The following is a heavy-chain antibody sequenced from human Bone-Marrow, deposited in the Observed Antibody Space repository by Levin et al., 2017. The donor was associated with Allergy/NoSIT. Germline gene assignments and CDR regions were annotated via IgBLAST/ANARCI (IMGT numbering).Heavy chain of an antibody. Sequence: ASVKVSCKASGYTFTGYYMHWVRQAPGQGLEWMGRINPNSGGTNYAQKFQGRVTMTRDTSISTAYMELSRLRSDDTAVYYCARLHGARRMHLGVVPAANPSYYYYMDVWGKGTTVTVSS. V-gene: IGHV1-2*06. J-gene: IGHJ6*03. CDR3: ARLHGARRMHLGVVPAANPSYYYYMDV. CDR1: GYTFTGYY. CDR2: INPNSGGT. D-gene: IGHD2-2*01.